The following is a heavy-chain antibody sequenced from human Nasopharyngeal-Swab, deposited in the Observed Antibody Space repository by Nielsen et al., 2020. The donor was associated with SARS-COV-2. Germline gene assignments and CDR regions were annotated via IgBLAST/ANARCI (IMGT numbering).Heavy chain of an antibody. D-gene: IGHD1-26*01. CDR2: IIPILGVP. J-gene: IGHJ4*02. V-gene: IGHV1-69*04. Sequence: SVKVSCKASGGTVSSYAISWVRQAPGQGLVWMGRIIPILGVPNYAQKFQGRLTITADTSTTTAYMELSSLRSEDTAVYYCASDEMWDWGQGTLVTVSS. CDR1: GGTVSSYA. CDR3: ASDEMWD.